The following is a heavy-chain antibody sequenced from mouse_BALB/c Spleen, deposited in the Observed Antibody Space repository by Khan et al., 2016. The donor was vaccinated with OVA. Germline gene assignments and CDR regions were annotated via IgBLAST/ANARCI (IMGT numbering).Heavy chain of an antibody. J-gene: IGHJ3*01. Sequence: EVELVESGRGLVQPSRSRKLSCAASGFTFTSFGMHWVRQAPAKGLEWVAYISSDSYTIYYADTVKGRFTISRDNPRKTLFLQMNSLATEDTAMYYCERGSWAWFAYWGQGTMVTVSA. CDR2: ISSDSYTI. CDR3: ERGSWAWFAY. V-gene: IGHV5-17*02. D-gene: IGHD1-1*02. CDR1: GFTFTSFG.